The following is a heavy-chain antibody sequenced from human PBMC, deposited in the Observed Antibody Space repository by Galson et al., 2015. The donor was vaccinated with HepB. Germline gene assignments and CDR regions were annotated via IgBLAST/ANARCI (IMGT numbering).Heavy chain of an antibody. D-gene: IGHD3-10*01. CDR1: GFIFSTYA. V-gene: IGHV3-30*04. J-gene: IGHJ6*02. CDR3: ARSIRVRRGGMDV. CDR2: ISYDGNNE. Sequence: SLRLSCAASGFIFSTYAMHWVRQAPGKGLEWLAVISYDGNNEYYADSVKGRFTISRDNSKNTLYLQVSSLSAEDTAVYFCARSIRVRRGGMDVWGQGTAVTVSS.